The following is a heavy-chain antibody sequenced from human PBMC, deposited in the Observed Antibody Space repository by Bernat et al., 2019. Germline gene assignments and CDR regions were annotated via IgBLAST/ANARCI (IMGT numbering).Heavy chain of an antibody. CDR1: GFTFSNAW. CDR3: TTEPDSDLYLGY. D-gene: IGHD4-11*01. Sequence: EVQLVESGGGLVKPGGSLRLSCAASGFTFSNAWMNWVRQAPGKGLEWVGRIKSKTDGGTTDYAAPVKGRFTISRNDSKNTLYLQMNSLKTEYTAVYYCTTEPDSDLYLGYWGQGTLVTVSS. CDR2: IKSKTDGGTT. V-gene: IGHV3-15*07. J-gene: IGHJ4*02.